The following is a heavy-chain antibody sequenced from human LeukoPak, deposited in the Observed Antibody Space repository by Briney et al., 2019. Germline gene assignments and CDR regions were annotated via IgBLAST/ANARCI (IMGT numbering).Heavy chain of an antibody. CDR2: IKKDGSEK. Sequence: HPGGSLRLSCAASGFTFSDYYMNWIRQAPGKGLEWVADIKKDGSEKYYVDSVKGRFTISRQNAKNSLFLQMNSLRAEDTAVYYCARHRSGGSQDDAFGIWGQGTMVTVSS. V-gene: IGHV3-7*01. J-gene: IGHJ3*02. CDR3: ARHRSGGSQDDAFGI. D-gene: IGHD2-15*01. CDR1: GFTFSDYY.